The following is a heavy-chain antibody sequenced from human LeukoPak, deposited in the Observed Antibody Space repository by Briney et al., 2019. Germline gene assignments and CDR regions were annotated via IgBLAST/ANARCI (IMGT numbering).Heavy chain of an antibody. CDR2: INHSGST. CDR3: ARSSSSTFDP. Sequence: SETLSLTCAVYGGSFGGYYWSWIRQPPGKGLEWIGEINHSGSTNYNPSLKSRVTISVDTSKNQFSLKLSSVTAADTAIYYCARSSSSTFDPWGRRTLVTVSS. CDR1: GGSFGGYY. V-gene: IGHV4-34*01. J-gene: IGHJ5*02. D-gene: IGHD6-19*01.